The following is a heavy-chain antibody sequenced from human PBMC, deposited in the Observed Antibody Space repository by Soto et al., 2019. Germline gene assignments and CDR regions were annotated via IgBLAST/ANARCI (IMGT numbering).Heavy chain of an antibody. CDR1: GFTFSSYA. J-gene: IGHJ4*02. V-gene: IGHV3-30-3*01. Sequence: LRLSCAASGFTFSSYAMHWVRQAPGKGLEWVAVISYDGSNKYYADSVKGRFTISRDNSKNTLYLQMNSLRAEDTAVYYCARDWDIVVVTAPGYWGQGTLVTVSS. CDR2: ISYDGSNK. D-gene: IGHD2-21*02. CDR3: ARDWDIVVVTAPGY.